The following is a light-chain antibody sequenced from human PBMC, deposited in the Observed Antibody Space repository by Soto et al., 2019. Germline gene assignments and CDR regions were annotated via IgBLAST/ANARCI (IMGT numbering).Light chain of an antibody. CDR3: SSYTSSSTPHYV. V-gene: IGLV2-14*01. CDR1: SSDVGGYNY. CDR2: DVS. J-gene: IGLJ1*01. Sequence: QSALPQPASVSGSPGQAITISCTGTSSDVGGYNYVSWYQQHPGKAPKLMIYDVSNRPSGVSNRFSGSKSGNTASLTISGLQAEDEADYYCSSYTSSSTPHYVFGTGTKVPVL.